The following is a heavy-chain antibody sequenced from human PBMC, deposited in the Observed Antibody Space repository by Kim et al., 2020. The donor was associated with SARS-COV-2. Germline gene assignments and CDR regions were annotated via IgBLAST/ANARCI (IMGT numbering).Heavy chain of an antibody. V-gene: IGHV3-74*01. D-gene: IGHD5-18*01. Sequence: GGSLRLSCAASGFTFSSYWMHWVRQAPGKGLVWVSRINSDGSSTSYADSVKGRFTISRDNAKNTLYLQMNSLRAEDTAVYYCARERGYSYGYQYWGQGTLVTVSS. J-gene: IGHJ4*02. CDR2: INSDGSST. CDR1: GFTFSSYW. CDR3: ARERGYSYGYQY.